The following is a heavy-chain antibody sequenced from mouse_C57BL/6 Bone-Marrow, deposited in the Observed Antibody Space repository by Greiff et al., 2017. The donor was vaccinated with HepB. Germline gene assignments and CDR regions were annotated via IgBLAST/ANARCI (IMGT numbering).Heavy chain of an antibody. Sequence: VQLQQSGAELVRPGASVKLSCKASGYTFTAYYINWVKQRPGQGLEWIARIYPGSGNTYYNEKFKGKATLTAEKSSSTAYMQLSSLTSEDSAVYFWAKTHITAVVATPIGYWGQGTTLTVSS. CDR1: GYTFTAYY. CDR3: AKTHITAVVATPIGY. D-gene: IGHD1-1*01. V-gene: IGHV1-76*01. J-gene: IGHJ2*01. CDR2: IYPGSGNT.